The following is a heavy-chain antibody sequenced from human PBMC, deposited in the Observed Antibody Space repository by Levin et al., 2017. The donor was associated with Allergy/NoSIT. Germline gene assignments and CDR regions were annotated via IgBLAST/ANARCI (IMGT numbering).Heavy chain of an antibody. CDR1: GGSISGGDYY. J-gene: IGHJ5*02. CDR2: IYYTGSS. Sequence: SETLSLTCTVSGGSISGGDYYYWTWIRQSPGKSLEWIGYIYYTGSSYYNPSLKSRVSISVDTAKNQFSLKLSSVTAADTAVYYCARAVDKQVCAWFDPWGQGTLITVSS. CDR3: ARAVDKQVCAWFDP. V-gene: IGHV4-30-4*01. D-gene: IGHD4-23*01.